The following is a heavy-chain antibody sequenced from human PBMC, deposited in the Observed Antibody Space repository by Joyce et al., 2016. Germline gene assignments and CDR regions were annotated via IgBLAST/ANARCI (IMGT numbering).Heavy chain of an antibody. J-gene: IGHJ4*02. Sequence: QVQLVESGGGVVQPGRSLRLSCVASGFSFSTFDMHWVRQSPGKGLEWVAIISLDGSEKYYADSGTGRFNISRDNSNNTLYLEMSGLSDEDTSVYFCAKERERRRGSESHPLGGWGQGTLVTVSS. CDR3: AKERERRRGSESHPLGG. CDR2: ISLDGSEK. D-gene: IGHD3-10*01. V-gene: IGHV3-30*18. CDR1: GFSFSTFD.